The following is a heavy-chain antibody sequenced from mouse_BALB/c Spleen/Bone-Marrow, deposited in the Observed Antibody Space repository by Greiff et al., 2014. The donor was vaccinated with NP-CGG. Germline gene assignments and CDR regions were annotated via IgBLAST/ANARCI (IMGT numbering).Heavy chain of an antibody. CDR2: ISSGSSTI. CDR1: GFTFSSFG. Sequence: EVQLVESGGGLVQPGGSRKLSCAASGFTFSSFGMHWVRQAPEKGLGWVAYISSGSSTIYYADTVMGRFTISRDNPKNTLFLQMTSLRSEDTAMYYCARSGSSSGYFDYWGQGTTLTVSS. J-gene: IGHJ2*01. V-gene: IGHV5-17*02. CDR3: ARSGSSSGYFDY. D-gene: IGHD1-1*01.